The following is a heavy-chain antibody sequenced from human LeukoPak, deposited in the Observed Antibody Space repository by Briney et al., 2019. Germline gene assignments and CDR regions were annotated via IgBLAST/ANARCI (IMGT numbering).Heavy chain of an antibody. D-gene: IGHD6-19*01. CDR1: GFTFSSYG. Sequence: GGSLRLSCAASGFTFSSYGMHWVRQAPGKGLEWVAVISYDGSNKYYADSVKGRLTISRDNSKNTLYLQMNSLRAEDTAVYYCATWYSSGWHDAFDIWGQGTMVTVSS. CDR2: ISYDGSNK. J-gene: IGHJ3*02. V-gene: IGHV3-30*03. CDR3: ATWYSSGWHDAFDI.